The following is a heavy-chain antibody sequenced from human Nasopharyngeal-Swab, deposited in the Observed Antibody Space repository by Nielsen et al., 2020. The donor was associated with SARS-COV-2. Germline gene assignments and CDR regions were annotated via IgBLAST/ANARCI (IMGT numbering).Heavy chain of an antibody. J-gene: IGHJ6*02. Sequence: ASVKVSYKASGYTFTSYAMNWVRQAPGQGLEWMGWINTNTGNPTYAQGFTGRFVFSLDTSVSTAYLQISGLKAEDTAVYYCARGGGVRRYYDSSGYYYYYYGMDVWGQGTTVTVSS. CDR3: ARGGGVRRYYDSSGYYYYYYGMDV. V-gene: IGHV7-4-1*02. CDR1: GYTFTSYA. CDR2: INTNTGNP. D-gene: IGHD3-22*01.